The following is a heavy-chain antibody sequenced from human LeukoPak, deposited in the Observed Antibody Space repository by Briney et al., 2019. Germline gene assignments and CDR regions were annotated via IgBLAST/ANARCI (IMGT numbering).Heavy chain of an antibody. V-gene: IGHV3-23*01. Sequence: GGSLRLSWAASGFTFSSYAMSWVRQAPGKGLEWVSAISGSGGSTYYADSVKGRFTISRDNSKNTLYLQMNSLRAEDTAVYYCAKEYDFWSGPLPFDYWGQGTLVTVSS. J-gene: IGHJ4*02. D-gene: IGHD3-3*01. CDR3: AKEYDFWSGPLPFDY. CDR1: GFTFSSYA. CDR2: ISGSGGST.